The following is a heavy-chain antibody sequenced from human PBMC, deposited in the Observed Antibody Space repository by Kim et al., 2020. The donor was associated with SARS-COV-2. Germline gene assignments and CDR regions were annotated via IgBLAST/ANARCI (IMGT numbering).Heavy chain of an antibody. CDR3: AREGVLAAPGRNDAFDI. CDR1: GFSFTSDY. V-gene: IGHV1-46*01. J-gene: IGHJ3*02. Sequence: ASVKVSCKASGFSFTSDYLHWVRQAPGQGLEWMGIIYPTASRTRYAQKLQGRVTMTRDTSTSTFHMELSSLTSEDTAIYYCAREGVLAAPGRNDAFDIWGQDTVVTVSS. CDR2: IYPTASRT. D-gene: IGHD6-13*01.